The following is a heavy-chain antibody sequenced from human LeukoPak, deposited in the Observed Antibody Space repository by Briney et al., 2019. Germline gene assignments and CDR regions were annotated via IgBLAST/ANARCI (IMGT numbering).Heavy chain of an antibody. D-gene: IGHD5-12*01. CDR2: ISAYNGNT. Sequence: GESLKISCKGSGYSFTSYGISWVRQAPGQGLEWMGWISAYNGNTNYAQKLRGRVTMTTDTSTSTAYMELRSLRSDDTAVYYCARDQSLGGYDSILRVFDYWGQGTLVTVSS. V-gene: IGHV1-18*01. J-gene: IGHJ4*02. CDR1: GYSFTSYG. CDR3: ARDQSLGGYDSILRVFDY.